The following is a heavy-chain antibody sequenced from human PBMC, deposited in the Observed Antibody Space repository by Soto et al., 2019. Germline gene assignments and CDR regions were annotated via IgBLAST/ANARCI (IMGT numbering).Heavy chain of an antibody. CDR1: WGYCIGYY. Sequence: TSETLCLSRGVEWGYCIGYYGRRIRQPPGKGLEWIGEINHSGSTNYNPSLKSRVTISVDTSKNQFSLKLSSVTAADTAVYYCGTYDSSGGWFDPWGQGTLVTVSS. D-gene: IGHD3-22*01. V-gene: IGHV4-34*01. CDR3: GTYDSSGGWFDP. J-gene: IGHJ5*02. CDR2: INHSGST.